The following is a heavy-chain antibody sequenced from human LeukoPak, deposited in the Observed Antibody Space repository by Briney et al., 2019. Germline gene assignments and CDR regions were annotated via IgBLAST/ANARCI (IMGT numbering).Heavy chain of an antibody. CDR2: ISTGGSNI. CDR1: GFTFSDYY. V-gene: IGHV3-11*01. D-gene: IGHD3-10*01. CDR3: ARDLISVGEYS. J-gene: IGHJ4*02. Sequence: GGSLRLSCAASGFTFSDYYMSWICQAPGKGLEWLSYISTGGSNIYYADSVKGRFTISRDNTKNSLYLQMNSLRAEDTAVYYCARDLISVGEYSWGQGTLVTVSS.